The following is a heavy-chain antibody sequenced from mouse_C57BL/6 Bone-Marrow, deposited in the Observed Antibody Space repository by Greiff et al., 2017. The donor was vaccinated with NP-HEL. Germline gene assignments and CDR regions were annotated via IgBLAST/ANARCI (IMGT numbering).Heavy chain of an antibody. CDR2: IYPGSGST. CDR1: GYTFTSYW. CDR3: AREDCVVAEYYFDY. J-gene: IGHJ2*01. Sequence: QVQLQQPGAELVKPGASVKMSCKASGYTFTSYWITWVKQRPGQGLEWIGDIYPGSGSTNYNEKFKSKATLTVDTSSSTAYVQLSSLTSEDSAVYYCAREDCVVAEYYFDYWGQGTTLTVSS. V-gene: IGHV1-55*01. D-gene: IGHD1-1*01.